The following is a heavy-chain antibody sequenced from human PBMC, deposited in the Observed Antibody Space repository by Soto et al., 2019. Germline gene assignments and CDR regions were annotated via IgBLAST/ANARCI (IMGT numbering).Heavy chain of an antibody. CDR1: GYTFTSYA. D-gene: IGHD6-6*01. CDR2: INAGNGNT. V-gene: IGHV1-3*01. Sequence: ASVKVSCKASGYTFTSYAMHWVRQAPGQRLEWMGWINAGNGNTKYSQKFQGRVTITRDKSTSTAYMELSSLRSEDTAVYYCASSLYSSASWDYGMDVWGKGTTVTVSS. J-gene: IGHJ6*04. CDR3: ASSLYSSASWDYGMDV.